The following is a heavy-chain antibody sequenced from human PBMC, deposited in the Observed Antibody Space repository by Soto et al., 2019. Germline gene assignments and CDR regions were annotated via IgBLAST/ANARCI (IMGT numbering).Heavy chain of an antibody. V-gene: IGHV4-34*01. CDR3: ARGFGYSYGYGGYYFDY. D-gene: IGHD5-18*01. Sequence: QVQLQQWGAGLLKPSETLSLTCAVYGGSFSGYYWSWIHQPPGKGLEWIGEINHSGSTNYNPSLKSRVTISVDTSKNQFSLKLSSVTAADTAVYYCARGFGYSYGYGGYYFDYWGQGTLVTVSS. J-gene: IGHJ4*02. CDR2: INHSGST. CDR1: GGSFSGYY.